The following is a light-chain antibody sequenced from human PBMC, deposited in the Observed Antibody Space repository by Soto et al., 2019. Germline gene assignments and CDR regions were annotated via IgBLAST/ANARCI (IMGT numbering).Light chain of an antibody. CDR2: HSS. J-gene: IGKJ2*01. CDR1: QDISKY. Sequence: DILMTQSPSSLSPSVGDRVTITCQASQDISKYLNWYQQKPGTPPKLLIYHSSNLETGVPSRFSGSGSATHFILTISSLQTEDIATYFCQQYDSFPRTFGQGTKLDLK. V-gene: IGKV1-33*01. CDR3: QQYDSFPRT.